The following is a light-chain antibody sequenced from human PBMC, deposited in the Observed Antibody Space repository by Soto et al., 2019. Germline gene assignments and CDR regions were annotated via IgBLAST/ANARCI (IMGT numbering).Light chain of an antibody. J-gene: IGKJ1*01. V-gene: IGKV2-30*01. Sequence: DVVMTQSPLSLPVTLGQPASISCRSSQSLVYSDGNTYLNWFQQRPGQSPRRLIYKVSNRDSGVPDRVSGSGSGTDFTLKISRVEAEDVGGYYCMKGAHWPTFGQGTKVDIK. CDR1: QSLVYSDGNTY. CDR3: MKGAHWPT. CDR2: KVS.